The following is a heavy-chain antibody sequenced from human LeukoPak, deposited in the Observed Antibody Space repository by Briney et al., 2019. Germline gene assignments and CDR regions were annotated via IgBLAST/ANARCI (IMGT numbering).Heavy chain of an antibody. CDR1: GGSFSGYY. Sequence: SETLSLTCAVYGGSFSGYYWSWIRQPPGKGLEWIGYIYYSGSTNYNPSLKSRVTISVDTSKNQFSLKLSSVTAADTAVYYCARGGYDFWSGYYVPWFDPWGQGTLVTVSS. D-gene: IGHD3-3*01. CDR2: IYYSGST. V-gene: IGHV4-59*01. J-gene: IGHJ5*02. CDR3: ARGGYDFWSGYYVPWFDP.